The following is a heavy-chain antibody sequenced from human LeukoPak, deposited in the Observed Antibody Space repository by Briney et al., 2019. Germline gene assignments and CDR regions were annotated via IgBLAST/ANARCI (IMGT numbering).Heavy chain of an antibody. CDR1: GCTFDSYA. D-gene: IGHD6-13*01. J-gene: IGHJ4*02. Sequence: GGSLRLSCAASGCTFDSYAMSWVRQAPGKGLEWVSNINTSGGSTYYADSVKGRFTISRDNSKNMVYLQMNSLRAEDTAVYYCAKRSDSSSWYVTPPDYWGQGTLVTVSS. CDR3: AKRSDSSSWYVTPPDY. V-gene: IGHV3-23*01. CDR2: INTSGGST.